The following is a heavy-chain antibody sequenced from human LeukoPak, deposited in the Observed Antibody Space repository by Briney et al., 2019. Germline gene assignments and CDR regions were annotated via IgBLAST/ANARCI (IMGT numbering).Heavy chain of an antibody. CDR1: GFTFSSYW. CDR2: TNEDASTT. CDR3: VRDLGGRSGY. V-gene: IGHV3-74*01. J-gene: IGHJ4*02. D-gene: IGHD1-26*01. Sequence: GVPLRRSCAASGFTFSSYWMHWVRQAPGKGLVWVSRTNEDASTTNYADSVKGRFTISRDNAKNTLYLQMNSLRAEDTAVYYCVRDLGGRSGYWGQGTLVTVSS.